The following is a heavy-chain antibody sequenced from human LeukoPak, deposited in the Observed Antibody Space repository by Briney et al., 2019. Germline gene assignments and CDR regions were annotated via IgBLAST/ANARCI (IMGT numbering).Heavy chain of an antibody. D-gene: IGHD1-26*01. CDR1: GFTFSDYY. J-gene: IGHJ4*02. Sequence: PGGSLRLSYAASGFTFSDYYMSWIRQAPGKGLEWISYITSSGSTISYADSVKGRFTIPRDNAKNSLYLQMNSLRAEDTAVYYCARARYSGSYYYFDYWGQGTLVTVSS. CDR3: ARARYSGSYYYFDY. V-gene: IGHV3-11*01. CDR2: ITSSGSTI.